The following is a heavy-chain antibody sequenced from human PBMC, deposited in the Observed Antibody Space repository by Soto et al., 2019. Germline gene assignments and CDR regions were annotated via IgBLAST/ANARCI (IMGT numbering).Heavy chain of an antibody. CDR2: IKSKTDGGTT. V-gene: IGHV3-15*01. CDR1: GFTFSNAW. CDR3: TTALGYCSSTSCLTFDY. D-gene: IGHD2-2*01. Sequence: EVQLVESGGGLVKPGGSLRLSCAACGFTFSNAWMSWVRQAPVKGLEWVGRIKSKTDGGTTDYAAPVKGRFTISRDDSKNTLYLQMNSLKTEDTAVYYCTTALGYCSSTSCLTFDYWGQGTLVTVSS. J-gene: IGHJ4*02.